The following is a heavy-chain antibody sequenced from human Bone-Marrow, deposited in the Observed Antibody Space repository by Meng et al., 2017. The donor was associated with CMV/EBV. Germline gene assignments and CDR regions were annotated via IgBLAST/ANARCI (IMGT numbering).Heavy chain of an antibody. D-gene: IGHD3-3*01. V-gene: IGHV3-30*02. CDR2: IRYDGSNK. CDR1: GFTFSSYG. J-gene: IGHJ4*02. CDR3: AKDYWANYDFWSGYSY. Sequence: GFTFSSYGMHWVRQAPGKGLEWVAFIRYDGSNKYYADSVKGRFTISRDNSKNTLYLQMNSLRAEDTAVYYCAKDYWANYDFWSGYSYWGQGTLVTVSS.